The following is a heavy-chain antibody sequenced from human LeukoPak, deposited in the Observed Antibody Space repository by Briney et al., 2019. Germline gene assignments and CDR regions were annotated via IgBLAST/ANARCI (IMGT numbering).Heavy chain of an antibody. CDR1: GGTFSSYA. Sequence: SVKVSCKASGGTFSSYAISWVRQAPGQGLEWMGGIIPIFGTANYAQKFQGRVTITADKSTSTAYMELSGLRSEDTAVYYCARIGRGPGSGSYYNQPSPSDAFDIWGQGTMVTVSS. CDR3: ARIGRGPGSGSYYNQPSPSDAFDI. CDR2: IIPIFGTA. J-gene: IGHJ3*02. D-gene: IGHD3-10*01. V-gene: IGHV1-69*06.